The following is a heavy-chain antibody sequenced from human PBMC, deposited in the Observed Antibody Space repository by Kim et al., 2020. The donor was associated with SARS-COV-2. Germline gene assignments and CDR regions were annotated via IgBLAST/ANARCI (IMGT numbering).Heavy chain of an antibody. CDR3: ARVGVVAATKDRTGAFDI. CDR2: ISAYNGNT. J-gene: IGHJ3*02. D-gene: IGHD2-15*01. Sequence: ASVKVSCKASGYTFTSYGISWVRQAPGQGLEWMGWISAYNGNTNYAQKLQGRVTMTTDTSTSTAYMELRSLRSDDTAVYYCARVGVVAATKDRTGAFDIWGQGTMVTVSS. V-gene: IGHV1-18*01. CDR1: GYTFTSYG.